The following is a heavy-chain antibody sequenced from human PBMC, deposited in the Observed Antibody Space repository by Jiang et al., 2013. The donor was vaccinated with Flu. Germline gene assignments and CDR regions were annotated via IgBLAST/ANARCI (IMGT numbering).Heavy chain of an antibody. J-gene: IGHJ6*04. CDR3: ARHKGLAYYYYGMDV. V-gene: IGHV5-51*01. Sequence: GAEVKKPGESLKISCKGSGYSFTSYWIGWVRQMPGKGLEWMGIIYPGDSDTRYSPSFQGQVTISADKSISTAYLQWSSLKASDTAMYYCARHKGLAYYYYGMDVWGKGTTVTVSS. CDR1: GYSFTSYW. CDR2: IYPGDSDT. D-gene: IGHD3/OR15-3a*01.